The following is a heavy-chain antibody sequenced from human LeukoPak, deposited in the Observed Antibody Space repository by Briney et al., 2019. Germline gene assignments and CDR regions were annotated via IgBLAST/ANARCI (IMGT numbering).Heavy chain of an antibody. CDR2: IYSGGST. CDR1: GFTFSSNA. Sequence: GGSLRLSCAASGFTFSSNAMSWVRQAPGKGLEWVSVIYSGGSTYYADSVKGRFTISRDNSKNTLYLQMNSLRAEDTAVYYCAREEGGATRYFDYWGQGTLVTVSS. CDR3: AREEGGATRYFDY. V-gene: IGHV3-53*01. J-gene: IGHJ4*02. D-gene: IGHD1-26*01.